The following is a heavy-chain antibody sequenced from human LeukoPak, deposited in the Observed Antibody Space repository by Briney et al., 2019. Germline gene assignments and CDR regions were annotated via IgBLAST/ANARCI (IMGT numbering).Heavy chain of an antibody. D-gene: IGHD3-10*01. CDR1: GGSLSSHS. CDR2: IIPVIGIP. Sequence: PVKVSCTTSGGSLSSHSINWVRQAPGQGFEWMGRIIPVIGIPKYAERFQDRVTITADRSTQTVYMELSSLRSDDTALYYCARDYVSTHYRDDKQGVFDDWGQGTLVTVSS. V-gene: IGHV1-69*04. J-gene: IGHJ4*02. CDR3: ARDYVSTHYRDDKQGVFDD.